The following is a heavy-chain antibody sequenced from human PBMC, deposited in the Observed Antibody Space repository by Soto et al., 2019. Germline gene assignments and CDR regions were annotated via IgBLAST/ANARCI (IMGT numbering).Heavy chain of an antibody. CDR2: ISSSGGST. CDR1: GFTFSSYA. J-gene: IGHJ5*02. CDR3: AKFYGGNSAHTYTIDP. D-gene: IGHD2-21*02. Sequence: EVRLLESGGGLVQPGGSLRLSCAASGFTFSSYAMSWVRQAPGKGLEWVSTISSSGGSTHYADSVKGRFTISRDNSKNTLYLPMNSLIAEDTAVYYCAKFYGGNSAHTYTIDPWGQGTLVTVSS. V-gene: IGHV3-23*01.